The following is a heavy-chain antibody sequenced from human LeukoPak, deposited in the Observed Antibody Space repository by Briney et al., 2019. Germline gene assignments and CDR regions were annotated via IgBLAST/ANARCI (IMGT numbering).Heavy chain of an antibody. Sequence: PGRSLRLSCAASGFTFDDYAMHWVRQAPGKGLEWVSGISWNSGSIGYVDSVKGRFTISRDNAKNSLYLQMNSLRAEDTALYYCAKEVSGTLDIWGQGTMVTVSS. CDR3: AKEVSGTLDI. V-gene: IGHV3-9*01. D-gene: IGHD6-19*01. J-gene: IGHJ3*02. CDR2: ISWNSGSI. CDR1: GFTFDDYA.